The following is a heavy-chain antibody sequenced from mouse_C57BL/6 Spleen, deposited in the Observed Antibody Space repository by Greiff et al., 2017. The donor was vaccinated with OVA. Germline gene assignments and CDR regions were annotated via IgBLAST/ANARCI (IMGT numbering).Heavy chain of an antibody. V-gene: IGHV3-6*01. Sequence: ESGPGLVKPSQSLSLTCSVTGYSITSGYYWNWIRQFPGNKLEWMGYISYDGSNNYNPSLKNRISITRDTSKNQFFLKLNSVTTEDTATYYCARARGAMDYWGQGTSVTVSS. CDR1: GYSITSGYY. CDR3: ARARGAMDY. J-gene: IGHJ4*01. CDR2: ISYDGSN.